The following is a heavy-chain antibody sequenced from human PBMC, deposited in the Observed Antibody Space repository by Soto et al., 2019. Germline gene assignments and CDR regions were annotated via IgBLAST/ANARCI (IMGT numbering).Heavy chain of an antibody. CDR3: ARGDIVLVPASEGNWFDP. J-gene: IGHJ5*02. CDR2: INPDAGAT. Sequence: QVQLVQSGAEVKKPGASVTVSCKASAYSFTTYHIHWVRQAPGQGLEWMGLINPDAGATYYAQRFQGRLRLTRDTSTSTVSRELRSLRFDDPAVYYCARGDIVLVPASEGNWFDPWGHGTLFTVS. CDR1: AYSFTTYH. V-gene: IGHV1-46*01. D-gene: IGHD2-2*01.